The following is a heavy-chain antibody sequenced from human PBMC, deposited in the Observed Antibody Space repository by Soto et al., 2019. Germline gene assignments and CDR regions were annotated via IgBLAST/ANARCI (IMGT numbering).Heavy chain of an antibody. Sequence: GGSLRLSCAASGFTFSSYAMHWVRQAPGKGLEWVAVISYDGSNKYYADSVKGRFTNSRDNSKNTLYLQMNSLRAEDTAVYYCARDQVHDSSGYPDYWGQGTLVTVSS. V-gene: IGHV3-30-3*01. CDR2: ISYDGSNK. D-gene: IGHD3-22*01. CDR3: ARDQVHDSSGYPDY. J-gene: IGHJ4*02. CDR1: GFTFSSYA.